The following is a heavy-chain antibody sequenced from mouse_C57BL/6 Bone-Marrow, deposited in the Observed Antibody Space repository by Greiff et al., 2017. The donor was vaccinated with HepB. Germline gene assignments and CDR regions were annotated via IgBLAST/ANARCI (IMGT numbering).Heavy chain of an antibody. Sequence: EGKRGEEGGGGVQKKGEWKRAGAAEGGRFKNDDRTRGRKATGKGLEWGARIRSKSNNYATYYADSVKDRFTISRDDSESMLYLQMNNLKTEDTAMYYCVRHSYYYYFDYWGQGTTLTVSS. V-gene: IGHV10-1*01. CDR1: GGRFKNDD. J-gene: IGHJ2*01. CDR3: VRHSYYYYFDY. D-gene: IGHD1-1*01. CDR2: IRSKSNNYAT.